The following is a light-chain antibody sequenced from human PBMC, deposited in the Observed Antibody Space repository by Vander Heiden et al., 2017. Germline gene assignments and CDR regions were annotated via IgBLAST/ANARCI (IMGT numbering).Light chain of an antibody. Sequence: DIQMTQSPSSLSASVGDRVTITCRASRSIDNFLNWYQQKPGQAPSLLIYAASTLQGGVPSRFSGSGSGTDFTLTISSLAPEDFASYYCQQTYSTLTTFGREVKVGI. CDR1: RSIDNF. CDR3: QQTYSTLTT. J-gene: IGKJ1*01. CDR2: AAS. V-gene: IGKV1-39*01.